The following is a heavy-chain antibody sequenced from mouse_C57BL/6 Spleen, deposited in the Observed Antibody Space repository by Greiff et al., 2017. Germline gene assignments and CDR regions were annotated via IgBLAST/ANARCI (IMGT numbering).Heavy chain of an antibody. D-gene: IGHD2-10*02. CDR3: VMYGNYSYAMDY. J-gene: IGHJ4*01. CDR2: IWSGGST. CDR1: GFSLTSYG. V-gene: IGHV2-2*01. Sequence: QVQLQQSGPGLVQPSQSLSITCTVSGFSLTSYGVHWVRQSPGKGLEWLGVIWSGGSTDYNAAFISRLSISKDNSKSQVFFKMNSLQADATAIYYCVMYGNYSYAMDYWGQGTSVTVSS.